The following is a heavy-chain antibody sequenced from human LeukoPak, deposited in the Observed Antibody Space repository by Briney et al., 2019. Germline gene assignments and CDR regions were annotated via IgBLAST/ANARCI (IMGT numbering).Heavy chain of an antibody. V-gene: IGHV3-23*01. Sequence: PGGSLRLSCAASGFTFSSYAMSWVRRAPGKGLEWVSAISGSGGSTYYADSVKGRFTISRDNSKNTLYLQMNSLRAEDTAVYYCAKDRSSGRNYFDYWGQGTLVTVSS. J-gene: IGHJ4*02. D-gene: IGHD6-19*01. CDR1: GFTFSSYA. CDR3: AKDRSSGRNYFDY. CDR2: ISGSGGST.